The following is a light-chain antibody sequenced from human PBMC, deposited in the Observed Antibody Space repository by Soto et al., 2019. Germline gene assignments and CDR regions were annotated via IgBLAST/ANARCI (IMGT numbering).Light chain of an antibody. J-gene: IGKJ1*01. Sequence: DIVMTQSPDSLAVSLGERATINCKSSQNVLYNSNNKNYLAWYQQRPGQPPRLLFYWASTRESGVPDRFSGSGSGTEFTRTISSLQAEDVAIYYCQQYYRSPWTFGQGTKVEIK. CDR2: WAS. CDR1: QNVLYNSNNKNY. CDR3: QQYYRSPWT. V-gene: IGKV4-1*01.